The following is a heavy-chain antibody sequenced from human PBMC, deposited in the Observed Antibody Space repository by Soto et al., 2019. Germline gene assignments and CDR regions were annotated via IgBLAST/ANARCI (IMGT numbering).Heavy chain of an antibody. J-gene: IGHJ4*02. V-gene: IGHV1-69*01. CDR1: GGSFKSGSYS. CDR3: ARGAMANFDY. D-gene: IGHD5-18*01. Sequence: CTVSGGSFKSGSYSWSWIRQPPGQGLEXXGXXIXXXXXTXXAKKVQGRATITADESLTSSYLELRSLSSEDTAVYFCARGAMANFDYWGQGTVVTVSS. CDR2: XIXXXXXT.